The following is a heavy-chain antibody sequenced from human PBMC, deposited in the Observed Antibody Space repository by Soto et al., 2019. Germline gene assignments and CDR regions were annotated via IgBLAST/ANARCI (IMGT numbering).Heavy chain of an antibody. J-gene: IGHJ2*01. CDR1: GASISSGGYY. V-gene: IGHV4-31*03. CDR2: IYYSGST. Sequence: SETLSLTCTVSGASISSGGYYWSWIRQHPGKGLEWIGYIYYSGSTYYNPSLKSRVTISVDTSKNQFSLKLSSVTAADTAVYYCAREAVFVPCCDYYQDQDCCHARPVTDL. D-gene: IGHD1-26*01. CDR3: AREAVFVPCCDYYQDQDCCHARPVTDL.